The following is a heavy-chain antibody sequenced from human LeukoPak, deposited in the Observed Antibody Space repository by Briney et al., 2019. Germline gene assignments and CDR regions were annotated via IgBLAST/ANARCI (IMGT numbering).Heavy chain of an antibody. J-gene: IGHJ6*02. CDR3: ARGGYRSSTSCYYYYGMDV. Sequence: SQTLSLTCTVSGGSISSGGYYWSWIRQHPGKGLEWIGYIYYSGSTYYNPSLKSRVTISVDTSKNQFSLKLSSVTAADTAVYYCARGGYRSSTSCYYYYGMDVWGQGTTVTVSS. D-gene: IGHD2-2*01. CDR1: GGSISSGGYY. V-gene: IGHV4-31*03. CDR2: IYYSGST.